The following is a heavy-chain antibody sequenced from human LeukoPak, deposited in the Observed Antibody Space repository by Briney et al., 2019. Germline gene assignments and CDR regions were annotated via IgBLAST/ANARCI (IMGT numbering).Heavy chain of an antibody. CDR2: IYSGGST. Sequence: PGGSLRLSCAASGFTVSSNYMSWVRQAPGKGLEWVSVIYSGGSTYYADSVKGRFTISRDNSKNTLYLQMNSLRAEDTAVYYCARVNTMVRGVRGYYFDYWGQGTLVTVSS. D-gene: IGHD3-10*01. V-gene: IGHV3-66*01. J-gene: IGHJ4*02. CDR1: GFTVSSNY. CDR3: ARVNTMVRGVRGYYFDY.